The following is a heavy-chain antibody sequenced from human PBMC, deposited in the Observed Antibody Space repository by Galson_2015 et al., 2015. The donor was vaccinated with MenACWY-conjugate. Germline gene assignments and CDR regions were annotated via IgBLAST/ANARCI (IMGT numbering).Heavy chain of an antibody. CDR2: INQDGTEK. D-gene: IGHD3/OR15-3a*01. V-gene: IGHV3-7*03. Sequence: SLRLSCAGSGFTYSRDWMTWVRQAPGKGLEGVATINQDGTEKIYVDSVKGRFTISRDNAKNSLYLHMTSLRVEDTAVYYCARHGRDPWTCGQGTRVTVSS. CDR1: GFTYSRDW. J-gene: IGHJ5*02. CDR3: ARHGRDPWT.